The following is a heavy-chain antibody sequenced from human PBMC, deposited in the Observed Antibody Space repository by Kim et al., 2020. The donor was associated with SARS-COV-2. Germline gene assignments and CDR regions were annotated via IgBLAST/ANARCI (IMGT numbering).Heavy chain of an antibody. D-gene: IGHD2-8*02. CDR2: IYYSGST. J-gene: IGHJ4*02. CDR1: GGSISSSSYY. Sequence: SETLSLTCTVSGGSISSSSYYWGWIRQPPGKGLEWIGSIYYSGSTYYNPSLKSRVTISVDTSKNQFSLKLSSVTAADTAVYYCARRGVWEFDYWGQGTLVTVSS. V-gene: IGHV4-39*01. CDR3: ARRGVWEFDY.